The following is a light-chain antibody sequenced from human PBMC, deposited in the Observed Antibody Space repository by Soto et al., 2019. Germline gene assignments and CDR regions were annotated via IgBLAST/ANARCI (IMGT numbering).Light chain of an antibody. CDR1: SSDIGGYNY. J-gene: IGLJ2*01. V-gene: IGLV2-23*02. CDR3: CSYAPTNTLI. CDR2: EVT. Sequence: QSALTQPASVSGSPGQSITISCTGTSSDIGGYNYVSWYQQHPGKAPKLMIYEVTKRPSGVSNRFSGSKSGNTASLTISGLQAEDEADYACCSYAPTNTLIFGGGTNLTVL.